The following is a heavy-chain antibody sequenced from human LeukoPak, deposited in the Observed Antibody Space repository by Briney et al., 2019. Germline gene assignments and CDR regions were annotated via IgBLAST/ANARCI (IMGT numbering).Heavy chain of an antibody. D-gene: IGHD3-22*01. V-gene: IGHV1-69*13. CDR1: GYTFTSYD. CDR2: IIPIFGTA. Sequence: SVKVSCKASGYTFTSYDINWVRQATGQGLEWMGGIIPIFGTANYAQKFQGRVTITADESTSTAYMELSSLRSEDTAVYYCARATYYYDSSGYSLFGYWGQGTLVTVSS. J-gene: IGHJ4*02. CDR3: ARATYYYDSSGYSLFGY.